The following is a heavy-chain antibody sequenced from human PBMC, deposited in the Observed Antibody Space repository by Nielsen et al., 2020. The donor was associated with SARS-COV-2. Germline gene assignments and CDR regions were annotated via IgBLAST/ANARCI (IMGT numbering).Heavy chain of an antibody. J-gene: IGHJ4*02. CDR2: ISYSGETT. CDR1: GNYA. CDR3: ANGPGSWDY. D-gene: IGHD1-26*01. V-gene: IGHV3-23*01. Sequence: GESLKISCAASGNYAMSWVRQAPGKGLEWVSAISYSGETTYYADSEKGRFTVSRDNSKNTLYLQMNSLRVADKAVYYCANGPGSWDYWGQGTLVTVSS.